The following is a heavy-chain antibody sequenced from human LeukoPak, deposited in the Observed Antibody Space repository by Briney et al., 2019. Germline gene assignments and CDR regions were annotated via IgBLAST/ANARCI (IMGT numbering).Heavy chain of an antibody. Sequence: PGESLKISCKGSGYSFTSYWIGWVRQMPGKGLEWMGIIYPGDSDTRYSPSFQGQVTISADKSISTAYLQWSSLKASDTAMYYCARGKRTYTSGWYVGYRGQGTLVTVSS. J-gene: IGHJ4*02. CDR1: GYSFTSYW. CDR2: IYPGDSDT. V-gene: IGHV5-51*01. D-gene: IGHD6-19*01. CDR3: ARGKRTYTSGWYVGY.